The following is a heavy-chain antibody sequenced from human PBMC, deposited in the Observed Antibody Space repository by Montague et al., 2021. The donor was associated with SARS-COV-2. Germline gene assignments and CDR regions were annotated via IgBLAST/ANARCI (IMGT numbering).Heavy chain of an antibody. CDR3: ARGLGTPYYCGGGSCYSSDWFDP. J-gene: IGHJ5*02. CDR2: IYHSGST. D-gene: IGHD2-15*01. CDR1: GGSISSGGYS. Sequence: TLSLTCTVSGGSISSGGYSWSWIRQPPGKGLEWIGYIYHSGSTYYSPSLKSRVTISVDRSKNQFSLKLSSVTAADTAVYYCARGLGTPYYCGGGSCYSSDWFDPWGQGTLVTVSS. V-gene: IGHV4-30-2*01.